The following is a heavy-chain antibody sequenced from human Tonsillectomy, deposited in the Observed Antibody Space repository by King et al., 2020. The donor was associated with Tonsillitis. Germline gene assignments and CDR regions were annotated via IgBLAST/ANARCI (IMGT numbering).Heavy chain of an antibody. CDR2: ISWNSGSI. D-gene: IGHD2-15*01. J-gene: IGHJ3*01. CDR1: GFTFDDYA. CDR3: AKGAGGYFEAFDL. V-gene: IGHV3-9*01. Sequence: VQLVESGGGLVQPGRSLRLSCAASGFTFDDYAMHWVRQAPGKGLEWASGISWNSGSIGYADSVKGRFTISRDNAKNSLYLQMNSLKPEDTALYYCAKGAGGYFEAFDLWGQGTMFTVSS.